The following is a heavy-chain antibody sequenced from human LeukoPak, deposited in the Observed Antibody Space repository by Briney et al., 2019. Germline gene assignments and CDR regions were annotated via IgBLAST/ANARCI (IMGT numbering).Heavy chain of an antibody. CDR1: GVSISSYY. V-gene: IGHV4-59*01. CDR2: IYYRGST. Sequence: PSETLSLTCTVSGVSISSYYWSWLRQPPGKGLEWIGYIYYRGSTNYNPSLKSRVTISVDTSKNQFSLKLSSVTAADTAVYYCAGYDSSGYYYGAFDYWGQGTLVTVSS. D-gene: IGHD3-22*01. J-gene: IGHJ4*02. CDR3: AGYDSSGYYYGAFDY.